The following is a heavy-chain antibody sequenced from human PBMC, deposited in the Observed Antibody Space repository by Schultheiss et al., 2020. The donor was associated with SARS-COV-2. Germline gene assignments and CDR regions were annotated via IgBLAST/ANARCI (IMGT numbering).Heavy chain of an antibody. CDR2: INPNSGDT. Sequence: ASVKVSCKASGGTFSSYAISWVRQAPGQGLEWMGGINPNSGDTDYAQKFQGRVTMTRDTSISTAYMELRSLRSDDTAVYYCARGKGLTELSFDYWGQGTLVTVAS. CDR1: GGTFSSYA. CDR3: ARGKGLTELSFDY. V-gene: IGHV1-2*02. J-gene: IGHJ4*02. D-gene: IGHD1-26*01.